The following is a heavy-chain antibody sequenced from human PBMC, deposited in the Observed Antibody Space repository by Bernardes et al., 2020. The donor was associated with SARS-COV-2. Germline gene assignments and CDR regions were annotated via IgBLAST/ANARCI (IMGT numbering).Heavy chain of an antibody. V-gene: IGHV3-23*01. D-gene: IGHD2-21*01. J-gene: IGHJ4*02. Sequence: GGSLRLSCAASGFAFSSNGMSWVRQAPGKGLEWVSSSGGDGGTHYADSVRGRFTISRDTSKNTLFLQMNSLIAEDTAVYYCAKDLFWWSAADFWGQGTLVTVSS. CDR2: SGGDGGT. CDR1: GFAFSSNG. CDR3: AKDLFWWSAADF.